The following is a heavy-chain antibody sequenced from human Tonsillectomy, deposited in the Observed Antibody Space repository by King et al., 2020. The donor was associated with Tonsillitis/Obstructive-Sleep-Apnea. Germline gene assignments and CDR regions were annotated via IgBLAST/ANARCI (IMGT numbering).Heavy chain of an antibody. CDR2: INPNSGGT. V-gene: IGHV1-2*04. CDR1: GYTFTGYY. J-gene: IGHJ4*02. D-gene: IGHD5-12*01. Sequence: QLVQSGAEVKKPGASVKVSCKASGYTFTGYYMNWVRQAPGQGLEWMGWINPNSGGTNYAQKFQGWVTMTRDTSISTAYMELSRLRSDDTAVYYCARVLGYLRYALKRSDYWGQATLVTVSS. CDR3: ARVLGYLRYALKRSDY.